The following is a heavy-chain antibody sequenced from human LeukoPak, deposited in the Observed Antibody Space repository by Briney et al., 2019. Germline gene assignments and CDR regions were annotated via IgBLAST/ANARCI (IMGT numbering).Heavy chain of an antibody. D-gene: IGHD6-19*01. CDR2: ISGSGGST. V-gene: IGHV3-23*01. Sequence: GGSLRLSCAASGFTFSSYAMSWVRQAPGKGLEWVSAISGSGGSTYYADSVKGRFTISRDNSKNTLYLQMNSLRAEDTAVYYCAKGVDPLITVADNIDYWGQGTLVTVSS. CDR1: GFTFSSYA. J-gene: IGHJ4*02. CDR3: AKGVDPLITVADNIDY.